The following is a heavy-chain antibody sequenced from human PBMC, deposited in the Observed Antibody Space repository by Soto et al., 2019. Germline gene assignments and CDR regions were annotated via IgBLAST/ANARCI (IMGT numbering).Heavy chain of an antibody. V-gene: IGHV4-59*01. CDR3: ARGGGYSSTSYYYYGMDV. J-gene: IGHJ6*02. Sequence: SSETLSLTCSDHGGSISSYSWIWMRQPPGKGVEWIGYIYYSGSTNYNPSLKSRVTISVDTSKNQFSLKLSAVTAADTAVYYCARGGGYSSTSYYYYGMDVWGQGTTVTVSS. CDR1: GGSISSYS. CDR2: IYYSGST. D-gene: IGHD5-18*01.